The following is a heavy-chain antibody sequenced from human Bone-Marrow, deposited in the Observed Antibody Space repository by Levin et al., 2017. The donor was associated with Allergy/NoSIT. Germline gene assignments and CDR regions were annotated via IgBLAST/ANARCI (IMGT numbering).Heavy chain of an antibody. J-gene: IGHJ5*02. V-gene: IGHV1-8*01. D-gene: IGHD2-2*01. CDR2: MNPNSGNT. Sequence: PGASVKVSCKASGYTFTSYDINWVRQATGQGLEWMGWMNPNSGNTGYAQKFQGRVTMTRNTSISTAYMELSSLRSEDTAVYYCARAIGRVVPAAKTGNWFDPWGQGTLVTVSS. CDR1: GYTFTSYD. CDR3: ARAIGRVVPAAKTGNWFDP.